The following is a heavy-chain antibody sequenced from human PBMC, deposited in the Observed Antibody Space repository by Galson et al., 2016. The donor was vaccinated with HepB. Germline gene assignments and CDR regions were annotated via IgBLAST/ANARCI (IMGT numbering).Heavy chain of an antibody. J-gene: IGHJ4*02. CDR1: GYTFNTYN. CDR3: ARELDHSFYFDY. Sequence: SVKASCKASGYTFNTYNMHWVRQAPGQGLEWMGKITPSGGNTIYAQRSQDRITMTRDPSTSTVYMELISLRSEHTAVYYCARELDHSFYFDYWGQGTLLTVSS. D-gene: IGHD1-14*01. CDR2: ITPSGGNT. V-gene: IGHV1-46*02.